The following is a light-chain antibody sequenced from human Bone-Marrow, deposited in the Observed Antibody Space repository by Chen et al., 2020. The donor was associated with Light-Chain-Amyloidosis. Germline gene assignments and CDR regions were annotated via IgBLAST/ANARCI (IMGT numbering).Light chain of an antibody. CDR2: DDS. J-gene: IGLJ3*02. CDR1: NIRSTS. CDR3: QVWDRGSDRPV. Sequence: SYVLTQPSSVSAAPGHTATIACGGNNIRSTSVHWYQQTPGQAPLLVVYDDSDRPSGIPERLSGANSGNSATLTISRVEAGDEAGYYCQVWDRGSDRPVFGGETELTVL. V-gene: IGLV3-21*02.